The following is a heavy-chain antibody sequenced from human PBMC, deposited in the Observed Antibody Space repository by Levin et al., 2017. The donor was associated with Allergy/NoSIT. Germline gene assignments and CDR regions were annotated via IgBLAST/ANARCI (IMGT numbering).Heavy chain of an antibody. CDR1: GFTISNYA. Sequence: QSGGSLRLSCLASGFTISNYAMSWVRQAPGKGLEWVSGFNNNGDTHYADSVKGRFTVSRDNSKNTLYLQMNSLRAEDTALYYCAKDYDFLTGYYSDMHVWGTGTTVTVSS. CDR3: AKDYDFLTGYYSDMHV. D-gene: IGHD3-9*01. V-gene: IGHV3-23*01. CDR2: FNNNGDT. J-gene: IGHJ6*03.